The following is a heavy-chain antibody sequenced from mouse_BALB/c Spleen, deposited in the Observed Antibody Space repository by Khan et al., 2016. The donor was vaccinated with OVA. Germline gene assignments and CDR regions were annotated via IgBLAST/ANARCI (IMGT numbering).Heavy chain of an antibody. D-gene: IGHD2-1*01. V-gene: IGHV1S56*01. J-gene: IGHJ3*01. CDR3: AREGYYGNYRAWFAY. Sequence: QVQLKQSGPELVKPGASVRISCKASGYTFTSYYIYWVKQRPGQGLEWIGWIYPGNVNTKYNEKFKGKATLTADKSYSTAYMQLSSLTSEDSAVYVCAREGYYGNYRAWFAYWGQGTLVTVSA. CDR2: IYPGNVNT. CDR1: GYTFTSYY.